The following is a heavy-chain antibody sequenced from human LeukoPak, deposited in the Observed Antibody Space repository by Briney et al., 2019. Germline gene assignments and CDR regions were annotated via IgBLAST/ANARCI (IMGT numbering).Heavy chain of an antibody. V-gene: IGHV1-69*01. CDR2: IIPIFGTA. CDR1: GGTFSSYA. J-gene: IGHJ3*01. CDR3: AGSRGLRFMECPL. D-gene: IGHD3-3*01. Sequence: SVKVSRKASGGTFSSYAISWVRQAPGQGLEWMGGIIPIFGTANYAQKFQGRVTITADESSSTVYMEMSSLTSEDTAMFYCAGSRGLRFMECPLWGQGTMVIVSS.